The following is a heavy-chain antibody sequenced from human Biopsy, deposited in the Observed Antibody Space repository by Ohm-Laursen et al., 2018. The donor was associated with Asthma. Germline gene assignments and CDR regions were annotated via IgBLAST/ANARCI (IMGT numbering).Heavy chain of an antibody. V-gene: IGHV4-4*03. CDR1: GGSIISSSW. D-gene: IGHD6-19*01. Sequence: PGTLSFICTVSGGSIISSSWWSWVRQTPGKGLEWIGEIYHSGPTNYNPSLKSRVTISVDKSKNQVSLKLTSVTAADSAVYYCAKIYDRLVLYGMNVWGQGTTVTVSS. CDR2: IYHSGPT. J-gene: IGHJ6*02. CDR3: AKIYDRLVLYGMNV.